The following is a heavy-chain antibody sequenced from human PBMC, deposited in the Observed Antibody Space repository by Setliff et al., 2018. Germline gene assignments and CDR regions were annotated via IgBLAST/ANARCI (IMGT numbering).Heavy chain of an antibody. Sequence: SETLSLTCTVSGGSISSGVYYWGWIRQPPGKGLEWIGRIYHGGDTYYNSPLKSRLTISVDTSKNQFSLNLTSVTAADTAVYYCARASSGWYSAYYYYMDVWGKGTTVTVSS. V-gene: IGHV4-39*01. J-gene: IGHJ6*03. CDR2: IYHGGDT. CDR1: GGSISSGVYY. CDR3: ARASSGWYSAYYYYMDV. D-gene: IGHD6-19*01.